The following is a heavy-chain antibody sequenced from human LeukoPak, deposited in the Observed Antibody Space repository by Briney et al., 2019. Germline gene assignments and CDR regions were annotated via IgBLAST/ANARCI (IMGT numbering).Heavy chain of an antibody. J-gene: IGHJ6*03. CDR3: VKFVLSVAGNGDYYYYYYMDV. V-gene: IGHV3-23*01. D-gene: IGHD6-19*01. Sequence: QPGGSLRLSCAASGFTFSSYAMSWVRQAPGKGLEWVSAISGSGGSTYYADSVKGRFTISRDNSKNTLYLQMNSLRAEDTAVYYCVKFVLSVAGNGDYYYYYYMDVWGKGTTVTVSS. CDR2: ISGSGGST. CDR1: GFTFSSYA.